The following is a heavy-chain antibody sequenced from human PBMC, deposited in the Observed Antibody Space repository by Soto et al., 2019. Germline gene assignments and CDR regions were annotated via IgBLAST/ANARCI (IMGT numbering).Heavy chain of an antibody. CDR3: ARNETSGYFDY. CDR1: GGSISNTNYY. J-gene: IGHJ4*02. D-gene: IGHD3-22*01. CDR2: IYYSGST. Sequence: QLQLQESGPGLVKPSETLSLTCTVSGGSISNTNYYWGWIRQPPGKGLEWIGSIYYSGSTHYSPSIKRRVTISVDPSKNQFSLKLNSVTAAYTAVYYCARNETSGYFDYWGQGTLVTVSS. V-gene: IGHV4-39*01.